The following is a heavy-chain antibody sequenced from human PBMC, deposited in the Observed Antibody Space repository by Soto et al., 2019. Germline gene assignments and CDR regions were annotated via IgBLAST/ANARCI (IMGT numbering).Heavy chain of an antibody. CDR1: GFTFSRYW. J-gene: IGHJ4*02. V-gene: IGHV3-74*01. D-gene: IGHD5-12*01. CDR3: ARDQGYVGFDN. Sequence: EVQLVESGGGLVQPGGSLRLSCAASGFTFSRYWMHWVRQAPGKGLVWVSRINSDGSSTNYADSVKGRFTISRDNAKNTVYLQINSLRVENTAVYYCARDQGYVGFDNWGQGTLLTVSS. CDR2: INSDGSST.